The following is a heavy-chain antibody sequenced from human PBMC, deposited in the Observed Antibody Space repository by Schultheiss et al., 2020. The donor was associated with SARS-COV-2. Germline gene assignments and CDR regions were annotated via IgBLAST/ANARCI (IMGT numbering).Heavy chain of an antibody. J-gene: IGHJ6*02. V-gene: IGHV3-30*18. CDR3: VKAGGRWLVTGYYYAFDV. CDR1: GLTFSTYG. Sequence: GGSLRLSCAASGLTFSTYGMHWVRQAPGKGLEWVAVISYDGDDPYYLDSVKGRFTISRDNSKNTLYLQINSLRPEDTAVYFCVKAGGRWLVTGYYYAFDVWGRGTTVTVPS. CDR2: ISYDGDDP. D-gene: IGHD6-19*01.